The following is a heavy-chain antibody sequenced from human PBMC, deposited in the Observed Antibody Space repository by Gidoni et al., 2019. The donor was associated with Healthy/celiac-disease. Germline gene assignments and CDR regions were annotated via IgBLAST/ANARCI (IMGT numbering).Heavy chain of an antibody. CDR2: IYYSGST. CDR3: ARRGITMVRGVKDFYYYGMDV. V-gene: IGHV4-39*01. D-gene: IGHD3-10*01. Sequence: QLQLQESGPGLVKPSETLSLTCTVSGGSLSSSSYYWGWIRQPPGKGLEWIGSIYYSGSTYYNPSLKSRVTISVDTSKNQFSLKLSSVTAADTAVYYCARRGITMVRGVKDFYYYGMDVWGQGTTVTVSS. CDR1: GGSLSSSSYY. J-gene: IGHJ6*02.